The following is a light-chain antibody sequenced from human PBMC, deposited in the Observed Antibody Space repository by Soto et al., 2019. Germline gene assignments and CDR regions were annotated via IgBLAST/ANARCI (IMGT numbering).Light chain of an antibody. CDR2: QAS. Sequence: DSHITQSPSTLSASVGDTVTIACRASQTISTWLAWYQQKPGRAPKLLIYQASSLESGVPSRFSGSGYGTEFTLTISSLQPDDFATYYSQQYNSYWTFGQGTKVDIK. J-gene: IGKJ1*01. CDR1: QTISTW. V-gene: IGKV1-5*03. CDR3: QQYNSYWT.